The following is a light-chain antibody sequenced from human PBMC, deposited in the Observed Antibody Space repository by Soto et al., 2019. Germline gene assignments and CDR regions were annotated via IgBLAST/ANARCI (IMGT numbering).Light chain of an antibody. CDR3: QQRSNWPRT. CDR1: QSVSSY. Sequence: EIVLTQSPATLSLSPGERATPSCRASQSVSSYLAWYQQKSGQAPGLLIYDASNRATGIPARFSGSGSGTDFTLTISSLEPEDFAVYYCQQRSNWPRTFGQGTKVDIK. CDR2: DAS. J-gene: IGKJ2*01. V-gene: IGKV3-11*01.